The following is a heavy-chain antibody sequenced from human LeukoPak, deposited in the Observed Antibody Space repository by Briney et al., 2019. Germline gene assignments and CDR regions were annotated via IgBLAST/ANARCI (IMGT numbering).Heavy chain of an antibody. CDR3: ARDSSAGGYSDDAFDI. J-gene: IGHJ3*02. D-gene: IGHD5-18*01. Sequence: ASVKVSCTASGYTFTSYDINWVRQATGQGLEWMGWMNPNSGNTGYAQKFQGRVTMTRNTSISTAYMELSSLRSEDTAVYYCARDSSAGGYSDDAFDIWGQGTMVTVSS. CDR2: MNPNSGNT. CDR1: GYTFTSYD. V-gene: IGHV1-8*01.